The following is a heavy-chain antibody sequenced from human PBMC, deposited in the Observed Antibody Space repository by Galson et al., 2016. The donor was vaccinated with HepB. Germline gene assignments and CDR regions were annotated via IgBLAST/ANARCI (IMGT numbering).Heavy chain of an antibody. CDR2: INPNSGGA. Sequence: SVKVSCKASEYIFTAYYLHWARQVPGQGLEWMGKINPNSGGANYAPKFQGRVTMTRDTSIGTAYMELSSLTSDDTAFYYCATTRLLDNWGQGILVTVSS. J-gene: IGHJ4*02. V-gene: IGHV1-2*02. CDR3: ATTRLLDN. CDR1: EYIFTAYY.